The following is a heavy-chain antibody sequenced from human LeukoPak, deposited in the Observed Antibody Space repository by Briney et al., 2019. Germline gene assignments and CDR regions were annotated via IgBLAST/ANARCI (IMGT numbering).Heavy chain of an antibody. CDR3: ARDLIENLGYCSGGSCQYYYYYGMDV. CDR2: ISSRSSYT. V-gene: IGHV3-11*05. Sequence: PGGSLRLSCAASGFSFSDYYMSWIRQAPGKGLEWVSYISSRSSYTNYADSVKGRFTISRDNAKNSLYLQMNSLRAEDTAVYYCARDLIENLGYCSGGSCQYYYYYGMDVWGQGTTVTVSS. D-gene: IGHD2-15*01. CDR1: GFSFSDYY. J-gene: IGHJ6*02.